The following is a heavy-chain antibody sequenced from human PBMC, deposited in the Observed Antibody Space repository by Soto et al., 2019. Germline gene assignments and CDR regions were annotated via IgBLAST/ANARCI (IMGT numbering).Heavy chain of an antibody. J-gene: IGHJ6*02. CDR3: AREGGMTIFGVVTPPWMDD. CDR1: VGTLSSYA. Sequence: ASVKVSCKASVGTLSSYAISWVRQAPGRGLAWMGGIIPIFGTANYAQKFQGSVTITADESTRTAYMELSSLRSEDTDVYYWAREGGMTIFGVVTPPWMDDWGQGTTVTVSS. CDR2: IIPIFGTA. D-gene: IGHD3-3*01. V-gene: IGHV1-69*13.